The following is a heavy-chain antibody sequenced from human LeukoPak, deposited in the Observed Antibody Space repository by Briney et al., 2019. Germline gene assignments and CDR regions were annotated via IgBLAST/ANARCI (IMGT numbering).Heavy chain of an antibody. CDR3: ARGYYDILTGYYTRGWFDP. J-gene: IGHJ5*02. CDR2: IYHSGST. D-gene: IGHD3-9*01. V-gene: IGHV4-30-2*01. Sequence: PSQTLSLTCTVSGGSISSGGYYWSWIRQPPGKGLEWIGYIYHSGSTYYNPSLKSRVTISVDTSKNQFSLRLSSVTAADTAVYYCARGYYDILTGYYTRGWFDPWGQGTLVTVSS. CDR1: GGSISSGGYY.